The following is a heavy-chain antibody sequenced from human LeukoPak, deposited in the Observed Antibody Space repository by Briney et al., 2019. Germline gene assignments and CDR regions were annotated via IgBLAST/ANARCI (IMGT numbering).Heavy chain of an antibody. CDR3: AKDGGGQSAAFDI. J-gene: IGHJ3*02. Sequence: ASVKVSCKASGYTFTGYYMHWVRQAPGQGLAWMGWINPNSGATNDAQKFHGRVTMTSDTSTSAAYMELSGLSFDDTAVYYCAKDGGGQSAAFDIWGQGTMVTVFS. CDR1: GYTFTGYY. D-gene: IGHD3-16*01. V-gene: IGHV1-2*02. CDR2: INPNSGAT.